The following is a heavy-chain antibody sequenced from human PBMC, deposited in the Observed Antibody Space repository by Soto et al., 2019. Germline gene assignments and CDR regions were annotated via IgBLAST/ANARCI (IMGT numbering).Heavy chain of an antibody. J-gene: IGHJ4*02. CDR3: ARIPYSGYDPRSDYFDY. CDR1: GGSFSGYY. CDR2: INHSGST. Sequence: PSETLSLTCAVYGGSFSGYYWSWIRQPPGKGLEWIGEINHSGSTNYNPSLKSRVTISVDTSKNQFSLKLSSVTAADTAVYYCARIPYSGYDPRSDYFDYWGQGTLVTVSS. V-gene: IGHV4-34*01. D-gene: IGHD5-12*01.